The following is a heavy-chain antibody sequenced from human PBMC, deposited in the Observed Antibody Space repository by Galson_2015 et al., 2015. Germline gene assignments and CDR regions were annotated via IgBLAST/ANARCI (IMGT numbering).Heavy chain of an antibody. CDR1: GFRFSDYH. Sequence: SLRLSCAASGFRFSDYHMSWIRQAPGRGLEWLAFISLSGTNIYYADSVRGRFTASRDNAKNSLFLDMDSLRAGDTAVYYCARRTSRIGPRPGYLDYWGQGTLVTVSS. CDR2: ISLSGTNI. J-gene: IGHJ4*02. D-gene: IGHD6-6*01. CDR3: ARRTSRIGPRPGYLDY. V-gene: IGHV3-11*01.